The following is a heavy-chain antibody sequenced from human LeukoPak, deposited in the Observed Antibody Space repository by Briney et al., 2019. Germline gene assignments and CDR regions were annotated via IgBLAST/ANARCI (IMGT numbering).Heavy chain of an antibody. D-gene: IGHD2-2*01. J-gene: IGHJ6*03. CDR1: GYTFTSYG. CDR3: ASSANIVVVPAAPYYYYYMDV. V-gene: IGHV1-69*05. CDR2: IIPIFGTA. Sequence: SVKVSCKASGYTFTSYGISWVRQAPGQGLEWMGGIIPIFGTANYAQKFQGRVTITTDESTSTAYMELSSLRSEDTAVYYCASSANIVVVPAAPYYYYYMDVWGKGTTVTVSS.